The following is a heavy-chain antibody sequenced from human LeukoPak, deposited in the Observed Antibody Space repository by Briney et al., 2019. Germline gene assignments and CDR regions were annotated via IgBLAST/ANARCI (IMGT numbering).Heavy chain of an antibody. Sequence: GASVKVSCKASGGTFSSYAISWVRQAPGQGLEWMGGIIPIFGTANYAQKFQGRVTITADESTSTAYMELSSLRSGDTAVYYCARHLDYGDYGDYYYYGMDVWGKGTTVTVSS. CDR2: IIPIFGTA. CDR3: ARHLDYGDYGDYYYYGMDV. V-gene: IGHV1-69*13. D-gene: IGHD4-17*01. J-gene: IGHJ6*04. CDR1: GGTFSSYA.